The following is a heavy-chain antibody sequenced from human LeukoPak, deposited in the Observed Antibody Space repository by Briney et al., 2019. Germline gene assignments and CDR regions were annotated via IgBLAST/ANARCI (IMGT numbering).Heavy chain of an antibody. D-gene: IGHD2-2*01. CDR3: VQDSYAISSSGSTFAS. CDR1: GFIFKLFA. CDR2: ITSNSGYV. Sequence: PGGSLRLSCVGSGFIFKLFAVGWVRQAPGKGLEWVSSITSNSGYVAYADSVKGRFSISRDNAKNSLYLQMNSLRTKDMAVYYCVQDSYAISSSGSTFASWGQGTLVTVSS. J-gene: IGHJ4*02. V-gene: IGHV3-9*03.